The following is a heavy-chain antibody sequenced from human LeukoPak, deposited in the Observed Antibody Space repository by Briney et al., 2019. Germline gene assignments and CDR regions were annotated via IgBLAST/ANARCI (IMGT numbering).Heavy chain of an antibody. J-gene: IGHJ3*02. CDR3: ARDGLAAAGDDAFDI. D-gene: IGHD6-13*01. CDR1: GGSISSSSYY. Sequence: SETLSLTCTVSGGSISSSSYYWGWIRQPPGKGLEWIGSIYYSGSTYYNPSLKSRVTISVDTSKNQFSLKLSSVTAADTAVYYCARDGLAAAGDDAFDIWGQGTIVTVSS. V-gene: IGHV4-39*07. CDR2: IYYSGST.